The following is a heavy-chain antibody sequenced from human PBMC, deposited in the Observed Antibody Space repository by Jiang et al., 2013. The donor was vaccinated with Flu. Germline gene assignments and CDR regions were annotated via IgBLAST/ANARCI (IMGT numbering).Heavy chain of an antibody. J-gene: IGHJ2*01. D-gene: IGHD2-2*01. Sequence: LESGGGVVQPGRSLRLSCAASGFTFSSYGMHWVRQAPGKGLEWLAVIWYDGSKEYYADSVKGRFTISRDSSNTLYLQMNSLRAEDTAVYYCARDPSLIWYFDLWGRGTLVTVSS. V-gene: IGHV3-33*01. CDR2: IWYDGSKE. CDR1: GFTFSSYG. CDR3: ARDPSLIWYFDL.